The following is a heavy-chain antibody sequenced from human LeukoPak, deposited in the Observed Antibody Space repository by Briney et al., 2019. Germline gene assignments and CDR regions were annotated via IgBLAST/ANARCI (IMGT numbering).Heavy chain of an antibody. D-gene: IGHD3-3*01. CDR1: GGSINSSNYY. J-gene: IGHJ6*04. CDR3: ARHLAAWSGYFMDV. V-gene: IGHV4-39*01. CDR2: LYYSEST. Sequence: SETLSLTCTVSGGSINSSNYYWGWIRQPPGKGLEWIGSLYYSESTYYNPSLKSRVTLSVDTSKNQFSLKLSSVTAADTTVYYCARHLAAWSGYFMDVWGKGTTVTVSS.